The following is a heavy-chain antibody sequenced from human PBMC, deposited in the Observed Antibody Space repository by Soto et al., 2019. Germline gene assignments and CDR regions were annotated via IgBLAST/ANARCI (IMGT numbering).Heavy chain of an antibody. V-gene: IGHV1-69*12. CDR3: ASGIQLWLRRINNGYSG. J-gene: IGHJ4*02. D-gene: IGHD5-18*01. Sequence: QVQLVQSGAEVKKPESSVKVSCKAPGGTFSTYAISWVRQPPGQGLEWMGGIIPMFGTANYAQRFQDRVTITADEYTNTVYMELSSLRSEDTAVYFCASGIQLWLRRINNGYSGWGQGTLVTVSS. CDR2: IIPMFGTA. CDR1: GGTFSTYA.